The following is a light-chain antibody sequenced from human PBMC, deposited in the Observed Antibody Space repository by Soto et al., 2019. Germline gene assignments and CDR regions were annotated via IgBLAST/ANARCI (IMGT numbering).Light chain of an antibody. CDR1: SSDVGGYNY. CDR3: SSYTSSSTLV. CDR2: EVS. J-gene: IGLJ2*01. V-gene: IGLV2-14*01. Sequence: QSALTQPASVSGSPGQSITISCTGTSSDVGGYNYVSWYQQHPGKAPKLMIYEVSNRPSGVSNRFSGSKSGNKASLTISGLKAEDEADYYCSSYTSSSTLVFCGGTKLTVL.